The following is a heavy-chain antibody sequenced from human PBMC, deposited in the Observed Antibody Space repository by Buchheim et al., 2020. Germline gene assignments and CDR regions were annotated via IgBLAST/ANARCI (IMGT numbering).Heavy chain of an antibody. CDR2: ISSSSSYI. J-gene: IGHJ4*02. D-gene: IGHD5-18*01. CDR1: GFTFSSYS. Sequence: EVQLVESGGGLVKPGGSLRLSCAASGFTFSSYSMNWVRQAPGKGLEWVSSISSSSSYIYYADSVKGRFTISRDNAKNSLYLQMNSLRAEDTAVYYYARDSFVDTAMVPLDYWGQGTL. CDR3: ARDSFVDTAMVPLDY. V-gene: IGHV3-21*01.